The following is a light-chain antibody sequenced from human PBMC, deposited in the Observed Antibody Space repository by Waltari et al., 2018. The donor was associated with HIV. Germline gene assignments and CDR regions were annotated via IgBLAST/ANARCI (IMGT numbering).Light chain of an antibody. V-gene: IGKV2-30*02. J-gene: IGKJ2*01. CDR1: DRLVHSDGYTF. Sequence: DIVMTQSPLSLPVTLGQPAAISCTSSDRLVHSDGYTFFNWFHQSPGQPPRRLIYKVFLRDSGVPDRISGSGSATEFTLKISRVEAEDVGIYYCMQGSHWPYTFGQGTKLEI. CDR2: KVF. CDR3: MQGSHWPYT.